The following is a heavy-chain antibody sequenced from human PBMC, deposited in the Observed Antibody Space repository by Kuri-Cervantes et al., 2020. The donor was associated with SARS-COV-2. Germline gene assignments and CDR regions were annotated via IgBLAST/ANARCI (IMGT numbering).Heavy chain of an antibody. V-gene: IGHV1-3*01. CDR2: INAGNGNT. J-gene: IGHJ5*02. D-gene: IGHD3-3*01. CDR1: GYTFTSYA. Sequence: SVHVSCKASGYTFTSYAMHWVRQAPGQGLEWMGWINAGNGNTKYSQKFQGRVTITRDTSASTAYIELSSLRAEATTVYYCARGGIFGVARSWFDPWGQGTLVTVSS. CDR3: ARGGIFGVARSWFDP.